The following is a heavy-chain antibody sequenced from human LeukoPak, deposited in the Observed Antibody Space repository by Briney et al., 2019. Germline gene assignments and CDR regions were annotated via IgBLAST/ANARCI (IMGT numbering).Heavy chain of an antibody. CDR3: ATGRSPRYYDY. CDR1: GVSIYTYY. CDR2: IFYTGNT. V-gene: IGHV4-59*01. D-gene: IGHD1-26*01. J-gene: IGHJ4*02. Sequence: TSETLSLTCTVSGVSIYTYYWNWIRQPPVKGLEYIGHIFYTGNTNYNPSLKSRVTISLDTSKNQFSLKVSSVTAADTAVYYCATGRSPRYYDYWGQGILVAVSS.